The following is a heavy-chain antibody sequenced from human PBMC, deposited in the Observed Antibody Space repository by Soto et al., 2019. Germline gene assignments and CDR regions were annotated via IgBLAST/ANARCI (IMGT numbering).Heavy chain of an antibody. Sequence: QVQLVQSGAEVKKPGSSVKVSCKASGGTFSSYAISWVRQAPGQGLEWMGGIIPIFGTANYAQKFQGRVTITADEYTSTAYMELSSLRSEDTAVYYCARESPRRVGVVIDAFDIWGQGTMVTVSS. V-gene: IGHV1-69*01. CDR1: GGTFSSYA. D-gene: IGHD3-3*01. J-gene: IGHJ3*02. CDR3: ARESPRRVGVVIDAFDI. CDR2: IIPIFGTA.